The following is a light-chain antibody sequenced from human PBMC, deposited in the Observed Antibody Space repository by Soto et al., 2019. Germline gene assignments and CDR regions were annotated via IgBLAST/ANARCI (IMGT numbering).Light chain of an antibody. CDR3: QQANSFPLT. Sequence: IQLTQSPSSLSASVGDRVTITCRASQDIAIYLAWYQQKPGEAPKLLIYAASSLQSGVPSRFSGGGSGTDFTLTISSLQPEDFATYYCQQANSFPLTFGGGTRWIS. J-gene: IGKJ4*01. CDR1: QDIAIY. CDR2: AAS. V-gene: IGKV1-12*01.